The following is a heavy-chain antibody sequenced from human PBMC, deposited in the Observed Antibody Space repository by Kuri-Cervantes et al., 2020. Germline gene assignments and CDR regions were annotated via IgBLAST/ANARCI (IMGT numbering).Heavy chain of an antibody. CDR2: ISSSGNTM. CDR1: GFTFSDYY. V-gene: IGHV3-11*01. CDR3: ARGMSSFLGLWAFDI. Sequence: GESLKISCAASGFTFSDYYMNWIRQAPGKGLEWASYISSSGNTMYYADSVKGRFTIFRDNAQNSLYLQMNSLRAEDTAVYYCARGMSSFLGLWAFDIWGLGTTVTVSS. J-gene: IGHJ3*02. D-gene: IGHD2-2*01.